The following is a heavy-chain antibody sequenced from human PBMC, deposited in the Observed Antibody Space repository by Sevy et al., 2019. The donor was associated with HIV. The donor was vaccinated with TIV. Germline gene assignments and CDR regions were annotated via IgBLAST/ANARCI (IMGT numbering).Heavy chain of an antibody. Sequence: GGSLRLSCAASVFTFSSYWMHWVRQAPGKGLVWVSRVNSDGSSTSYADSVKGRFTISRDNAKNTLYLQMNSLRAEETAVYYCARGAAAGTFDYWGQGTLVTVSS. D-gene: IGHD6-13*01. CDR1: VFTFSSYW. CDR3: ARGAAAGTFDY. J-gene: IGHJ4*02. V-gene: IGHV3-74*01. CDR2: VNSDGSST.